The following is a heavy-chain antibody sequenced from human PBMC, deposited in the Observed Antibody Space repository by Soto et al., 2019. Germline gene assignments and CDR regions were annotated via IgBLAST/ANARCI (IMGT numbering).Heavy chain of an antibody. Sequence: QVQLVQSGAEVKKPGSSVKVSCKASGGTFSSYAISWVRQAPGQGLEWMGGIIPIFGIANYAQKFQGRVTMTADKSTSTAYMELSSLRSEDTAVYYCATHDYSNYMFELSYYYYGVDVWGQGTTVTVSS. CDR1: GGTFSSYA. V-gene: IGHV1-69*17. CDR2: IIPIFGIA. D-gene: IGHD4-4*01. CDR3: ATHDYSNYMFELSYYYYGVDV. J-gene: IGHJ6*02.